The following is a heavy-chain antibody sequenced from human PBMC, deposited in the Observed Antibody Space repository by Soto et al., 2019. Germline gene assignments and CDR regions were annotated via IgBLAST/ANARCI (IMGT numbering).Heavy chain of an antibody. Sequence: QLHLRESGPGLVKPSETLSLTCTVSGGSITSSSYYWGWIRQPPRKGLEWIGSIYYSGSTYYNPSPKGRVTXPXXXSXXPFSLRLSSVTAADTAVYYCVTQEAGGSYVYTFDPWGQGTLVTVSS. CDR2: IYYSGST. CDR1: GGSITSSSYY. D-gene: IGHD1-26*01. J-gene: IGHJ5*02. V-gene: IGHV4-39*01. CDR3: VTQEAGGSYVYTFDP.